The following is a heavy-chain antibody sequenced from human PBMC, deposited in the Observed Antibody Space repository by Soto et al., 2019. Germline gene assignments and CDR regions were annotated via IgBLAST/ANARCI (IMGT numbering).Heavy chain of an antibody. CDR3: AGRMGSTPA. D-gene: IGHD6-13*01. J-gene: IGHJ4*02. Sequence: QVQLQESGPGLVKPSETLSLTCAVTSGSISNSEWWTWVRQPPGKGLEWIGEVHQRGSTNFNPSLKSRVTISIDKSENPFALRLSSVTAADTAVYYCAGRMGSTPAWGQGTLVTVSS. V-gene: IGHV4-4*02. CDR2: VHQRGST. CDR1: SGSISNSEW.